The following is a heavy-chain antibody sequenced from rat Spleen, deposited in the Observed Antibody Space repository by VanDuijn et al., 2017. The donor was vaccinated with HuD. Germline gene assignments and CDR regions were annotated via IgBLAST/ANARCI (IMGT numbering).Heavy chain of an antibody. CDR1: DYSITSDY. V-gene: IGHV3-1*01. CDR3: ARQDWYFDF. Sequence: EVQLQESGPGLVRPSQSLSLTCSVTDYSITSDYWGWIRKFPGNKMEWMGYISYSGSTSYNPSLTTRISITRDTSKNQFFLQVNSVTTEDTATYYCARQDWYFDFWGPGTMVTVSS. CDR2: ISYSGST. J-gene: IGHJ1*01.